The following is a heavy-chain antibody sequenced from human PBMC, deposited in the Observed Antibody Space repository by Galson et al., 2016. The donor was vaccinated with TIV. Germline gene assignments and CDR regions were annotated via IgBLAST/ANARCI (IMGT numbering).Heavy chain of an antibody. V-gene: IGHV3-11*01. Sequence: SLRLSCAASGFTFGHYAVNWFRQAPGKGLEWVSYISSSSSTIYYADSVKGRFTISRDNAKNSLYLQMNSLRAEDTAVYYCARVGQFDYWGQGTLVTVSS. CDR3: ARVGQFDY. CDR2: ISSSSSTI. CDR1: GFTFGHYA. J-gene: IGHJ4*02.